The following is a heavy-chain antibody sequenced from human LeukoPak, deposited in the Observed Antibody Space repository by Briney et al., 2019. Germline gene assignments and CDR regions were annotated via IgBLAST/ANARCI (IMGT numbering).Heavy chain of an antibody. D-gene: IGHD2-21*02. J-gene: IGHJ2*01. Sequence: SETLSLTCTVSGGSISSYYWSWIRQPPGKGLEWIGYIYCSGSTNYNPSLKSRVTISVDTSKNQFSLKLSSVTAADTAVYYCARRRFVTGTYFDLWGRGTLVTVSS. CDR1: GGSISSYY. CDR3: ARRRFVTGTYFDL. CDR2: IYCSGST. V-gene: IGHV4-59*01.